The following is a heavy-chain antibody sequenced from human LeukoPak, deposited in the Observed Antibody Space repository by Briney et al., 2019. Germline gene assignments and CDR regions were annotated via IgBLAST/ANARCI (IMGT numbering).Heavy chain of an antibody. Sequence: GGSLILSCAASGFTFSNYNMNWVRQAPGKGLEWVSSISTTSTSIYYADSVKGRFTISRDNAKNSLYLQMNSLRAEDTAVYYCSGSGWTTDAFDIWGQGTMVTVSS. D-gene: IGHD6-19*01. V-gene: IGHV3-21*01. CDR3: SGSGWTTDAFDI. J-gene: IGHJ3*02. CDR2: ISTTSTSI. CDR1: GFTFSNYN.